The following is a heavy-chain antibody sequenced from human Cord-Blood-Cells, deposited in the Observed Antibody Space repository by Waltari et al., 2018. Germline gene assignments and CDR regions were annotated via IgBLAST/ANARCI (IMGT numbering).Heavy chain of an antibody. CDR3: ARGIQLERSYYYYGMDV. CDR2: TYYRSKWYN. J-gene: IGHJ6*02. V-gene: IGHV6-1*01. Sequence: QVQLQQSGPGLVRPSQTLSLTCAISGDSVSRNSAPWNWFRQSPSSGLEWLGRTYYRSKWYNDYAVSVKSRITINPDTSKNQFSLQLNSVTPEDTAVYYCARGIQLERSYYYYGMDVWGQGTTVTVSS. CDR1: GDSVSRNSAP. D-gene: IGHD1-1*01.